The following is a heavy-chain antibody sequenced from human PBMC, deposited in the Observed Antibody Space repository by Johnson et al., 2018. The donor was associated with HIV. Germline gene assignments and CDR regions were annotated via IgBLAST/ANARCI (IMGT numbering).Heavy chain of an antibody. Sequence: VQLVESGGVVVQPGGSLRLSCAASGFTFDDYAMHWVRQAPGKGLEWVCRIQSKTDGVTTDYAAPVHSRFPLSRDASKNTMYLQMNSLRAEDTAVYYCARDRRGHLSGASEALGIGGQGTMVTVS. CDR2: IQSKTDGVTT. J-gene: IGHJ3*02. CDR3: ARDRRGHLSGASEALGI. CDR1: GFTFDDYA. D-gene: IGHD3-10*01. V-gene: IGHV3-15*01.